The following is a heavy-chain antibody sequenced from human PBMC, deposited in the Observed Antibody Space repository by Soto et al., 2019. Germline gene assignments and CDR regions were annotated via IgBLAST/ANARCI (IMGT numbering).Heavy chain of an antibody. CDR2: TSYTGST. CDR3: ARRGSCYCQDY. Sequence: QLQLQESGPGLVQPSETLSLTCTVSGGSISGGNYYWGWIRQPPGKGLEWIGSTSYTGSTYYKPSLQSRVSISVDTSKNQFSLKLTSVTDADTAVYYCARRGSCYCQDYWGQGSLVTVSS. CDR1: GGSISGGNYY. D-gene: IGHD3-22*01. J-gene: IGHJ4*02. V-gene: IGHV4-39*01.